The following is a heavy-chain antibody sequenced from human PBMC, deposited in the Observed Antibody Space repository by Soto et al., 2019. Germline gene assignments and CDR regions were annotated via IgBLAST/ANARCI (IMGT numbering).Heavy chain of an antibody. D-gene: IGHD2-15*01. CDR1: GGTFSSYT. CDR2: IIPILGIA. Sequence: QVQLVQSGDEVKKPGSSVKVSCKASGGTFSSYTISWVRQAPGQGLEWMGRIIPILGIANYAQKFQGRVTITADKSTSTAYMELSSLRSGDTAVYYCASPVCGSCYSGYFDCWRQGSMVTGSS. J-gene: IGHJ4*02. V-gene: IGHV1-69*02. CDR3: ASPVCGSCYSGYFDC.